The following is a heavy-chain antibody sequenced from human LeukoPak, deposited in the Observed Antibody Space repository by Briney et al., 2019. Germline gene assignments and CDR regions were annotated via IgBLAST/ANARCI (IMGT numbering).Heavy chain of an antibody. J-gene: IGHJ4*02. CDR1: GFTFSSYA. D-gene: IGHD5-18*01. Sequence: GGSLRLSCAASGFTFSSYAMSWVRQAPGKGLEWVSALDSGGSTYYADSVKGRFTISRDNSKNTLYLQMNSLRAEDTAVYYCAKTGYNYGDFDYWGQGTLVTVSS. V-gene: IGHV3-23*01. CDR3: AKTGYNYGDFDY. CDR2: LDSGGST.